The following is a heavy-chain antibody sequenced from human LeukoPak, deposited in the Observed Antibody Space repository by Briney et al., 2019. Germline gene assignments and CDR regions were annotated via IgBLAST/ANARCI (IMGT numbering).Heavy chain of an antibody. J-gene: IGHJ5*02. D-gene: IGHD2-2*01. CDR1: GGSISSYY. CDR3: ARFHGVYCSSTSCYPVWFDP. V-gene: IGHV4-59*01. Sequence: LETLSLTCTVSGGSISSYYWSWIRQPPGKGLEWIGYIYYSGSTNYNPSLKSRVTISVDTSKNQFSLKLSSVTAADTAVYYCARFHGVYCSSTSCYPVWFDPWGQGTLVTVSS. CDR2: IYYSGST.